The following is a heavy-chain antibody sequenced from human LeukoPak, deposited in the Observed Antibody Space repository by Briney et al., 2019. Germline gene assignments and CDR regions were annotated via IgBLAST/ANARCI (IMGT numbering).Heavy chain of an antibody. CDR1: GGSISSGGYY. Sequence: SETPSLTCTVSGGSISSGGYYWSWIRQHPGKGLEWIGYIYYSGSTYYNPSLKSRVTISVDTSKNQFSLKLSSVTAADTAVYYCARNTRAAAGTIRYFDLWGRGTLVTVSS. V-gene: IGHV4-31*03. CDR3: ARNTRAAAGTIRYFDL. J-gene: IGHJ2*01. CDR2: IYYSGST. D-gene: IGHD6-13*01.